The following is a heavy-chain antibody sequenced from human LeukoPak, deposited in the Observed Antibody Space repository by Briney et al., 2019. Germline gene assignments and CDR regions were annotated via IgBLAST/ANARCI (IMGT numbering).Heavy chain of an antibody. Sequence: GESLKISCKGPGYNFNTYWIGWVRQVPGKGLEWMGIIYPGDSDTRYSASFQGQVTISADKSISTAYLQWSSLKASDTAMYYCARQMGSYRTTFDYWGQGTLVTVSS. V-gene: IGHV5-51*01. CDR2: IYPGDSDT. CDR1: GYNFNTYW. J-gene: IGHJ4*02. CDR3: ARQMGSYRTTFDY. D-gene: IGHD3-16*02.